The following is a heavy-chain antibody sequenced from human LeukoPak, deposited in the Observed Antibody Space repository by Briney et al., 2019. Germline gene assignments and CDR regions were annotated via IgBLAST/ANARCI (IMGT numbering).Heavy chain of an antibody. CDR3: AKEGSVCTNGICRYFDY. Sequence: PGRSLRPSCVASGFTFGGSAMHWVRQVPGKGLEWVSSISWDSGSLDYADSVKGRFTISRDNAKNSLYLQMDSLRDEDTAFYYCAKEGSVCTNGICRYFDYWGQGTLVTVSS. D-gene: IGHD2-8*01. CDR2: ISWDSGSL. CDR1: GFTFGGSA. V-gene: IGHV3-9*01. J-gene: IGHJ4*02.